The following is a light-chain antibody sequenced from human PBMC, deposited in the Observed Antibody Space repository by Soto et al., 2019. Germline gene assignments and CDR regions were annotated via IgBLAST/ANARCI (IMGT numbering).Light chain of an antibody. CDR2: AAS. V-gene: IGKV1-9*01. CDR3: QQLSSCPIT. Sequence: EIELTQSPSILSASLRERVTITCRASQSISSYLAWYQQKPGQAPRLLIYAASTMDSDVPSRFSGSGSGTEFTLTISSLEPEDFATYYCQQLSSCPITFGQGTKLEIK. J-gene: IGKJ1*01. CDR1: QSISSY.